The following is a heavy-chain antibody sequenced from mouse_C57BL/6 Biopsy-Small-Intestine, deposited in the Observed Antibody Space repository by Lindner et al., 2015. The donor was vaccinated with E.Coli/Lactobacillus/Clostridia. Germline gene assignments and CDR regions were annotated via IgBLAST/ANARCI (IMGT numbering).Heavy chain of an antibody. CDR1: GYTFTNYW. CDR3: ARSYYAMDY. CDR2: IYPGGGYT. V-gene: IGHV1-63*01. J-gene: IGHJ4*01. Sequence: VQLQESGAELVRPGTSVKMSCKASGYTFTNYWIGWAKQRPGHGLEWIGDIYPGGGYTNYNEKFKDKATLTADKSSSTAYMQLSSLTYEDSAVYYCARSYYAMDYWGQGTSVTVSS.